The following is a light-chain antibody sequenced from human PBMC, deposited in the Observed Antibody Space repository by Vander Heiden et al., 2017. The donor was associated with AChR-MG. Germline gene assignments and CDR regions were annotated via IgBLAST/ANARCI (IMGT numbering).Light chain of an antibody. CDR1: QRISNY. Sequence: DSQMTSSPSSLSASVGDRVTITCRASQRISNYLNWYQQKPGKAPKVLIYGASGLPSGVPSRFSGSGSGTDFTLTISSLQPEDFASYYCQQAYSTPYTFGQGTKLEIK. J-gene: IGKJ2*01. CDR3: QQAYSTPYT. CDR2: GAS. V-gene: IGKV1-39*01.